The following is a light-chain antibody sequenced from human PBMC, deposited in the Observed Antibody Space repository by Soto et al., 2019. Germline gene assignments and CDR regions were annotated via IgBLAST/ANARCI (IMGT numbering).Light chain of an antibody. Sequence: DIPMTQSPSSLSASVGDRGTITSRASQSISSYLNWYQQKPGKAHNLLIYAASTLQSGVPSRFSGSGSGTDFTHTISSLQPEDFATYYCQQSYSTPRTFGQGTKVEIK. V-gene: IGKV1-39*01. CDR1: QSISSY. CDR2: AAS. CDR3: QQSYSTPRT. J-gene: IGKJ1*01.